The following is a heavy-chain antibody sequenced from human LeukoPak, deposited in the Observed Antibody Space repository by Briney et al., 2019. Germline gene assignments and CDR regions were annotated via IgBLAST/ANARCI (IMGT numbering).Heavy chain of an antibody. D-gene: IGHD3-22*01. J-gene: IGHJ3*02. V-gene: IGHV1-2*02. CDR3: ASISQYYYDSSGYYSMVRNAFDI. Sequence: ASVKVSCKASGYTFTDSYMHWVRQAPGQGLEWMGWINPNSGGTNYAQKFQGRVTMTRDTSISTAYMELSRLRSDDTAVYYCASISQYYYDSSGYYSMVRNAFDIWGQGTMVTVSS. CDR2: INPNSGGT. CDR1: GYTFTDSY.